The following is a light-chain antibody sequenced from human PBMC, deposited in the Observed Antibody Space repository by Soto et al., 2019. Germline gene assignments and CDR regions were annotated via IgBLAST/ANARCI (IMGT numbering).Light chain of an antibody. V-gene: IGKV4-1*01. CDR1: QSVLYSSNNRNY. CDR2: WAS. CDR3: QQLNSYPPT. J-gene: IGKJ5*01. Sequence: DIVMTHSPDALAVSLGERVTMNCKSSQSVLYSSNNRNYLAWYQQKPGQPPKLLIYWASTRESGVPDRFSGSGSGTDFTLTISSLQAEDVAVYYCQQLNSYPPTFGQGARLEI.